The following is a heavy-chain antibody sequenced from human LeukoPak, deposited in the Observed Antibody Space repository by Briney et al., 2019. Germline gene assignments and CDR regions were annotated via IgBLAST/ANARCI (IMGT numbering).Heavy chain of an antibody. CDR1: GYTFTGYY. CDR3: ARDSRVTNGDY. V-gene: IGHV1-2*02. J-gene: IGHJ4*02. D-gene: IGHD3-10*01. Sequence: GASVKVSCKASGYTFTGYYMHWVRQAPGQGLEWVGLVNPNNGDTKYAQKFQGRVTMTRDTSVNTAFMELSRLESDDTALYYCARDSRVTNGDYWGQGTLVTVSS. CDR2: VNPNNGDT.